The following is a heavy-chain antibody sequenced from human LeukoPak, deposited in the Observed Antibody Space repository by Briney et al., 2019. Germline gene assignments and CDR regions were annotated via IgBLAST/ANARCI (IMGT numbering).Heavy chain of an antibody. CDR3: ARDPRGQQLVPLGMDV. J-gene: IGHJ6*04. CDR2: ISAYNGNT. Sequence: GASVKVSCKASGYTFTSYGISWVRQAPGQGLEWMGWISAYNGNTNYAQKLQGRVTMTTDTSTSKAYMELRSLRSDDTAVYYCARDPRGQQLVPLGMDVWGKGTTVTVSS. D-gene: IGHD6-13*01. V-gene: IGHV1-18*04. CDR1: GYTFTSYG.